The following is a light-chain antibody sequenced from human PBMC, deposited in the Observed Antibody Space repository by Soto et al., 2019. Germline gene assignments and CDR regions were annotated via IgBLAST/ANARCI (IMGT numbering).Light chain of an antibody. Sequence: DIQMTQSPSSLSASVGDRVTITCQASQDISNYLNWYQQKPGKAPKLLIYAASNLQSGVPSRFSGSGSGTDFTLTISSLQPEDFATYFCLQHNNYPPTFGQGTKVDI. V-gene: IGKV1-17*01. CDR1: QDISNY. J-gene: IGKJ1*01. CDR2: AAS. CDR3: LQHNNYPPT.